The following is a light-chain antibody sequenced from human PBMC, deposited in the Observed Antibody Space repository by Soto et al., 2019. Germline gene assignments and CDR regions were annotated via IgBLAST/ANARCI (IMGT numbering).Light chain of an antibody. Sequence: AIRMTQSPSSFSASTGDRVTITCRASQGISSYLAWYQQKPGKAPKLLIYAASTLQSGVPSRFSGSGSGTDFTLTISCLQSEDFVTYYCQQYYGYPRTFGQGTKVEIK. CDR3: QQYYGYPRT. J-gene: IGKJ1*01. CDR1: QGISSY. V-gene: IGKV1-8*01. CDR2: AAS.